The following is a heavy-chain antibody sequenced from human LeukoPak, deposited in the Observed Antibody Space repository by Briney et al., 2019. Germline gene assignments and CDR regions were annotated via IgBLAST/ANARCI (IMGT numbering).Heavy chain of an antibody. CDR3: ARGYCSGGSCQIDAFDI. J-gene: IGHJ3*02. D-gene: IGHD2-15*01. V-gene: IGHV4-39*07. CDR2: VYYSGST. Sequence: PSETLSLACTVSGASISSSSYYWGWIRQPPGKGLEWIGSVYYSGSTFYNPSLKSPVTISVDTSKNQFSLKLSSVTAADTAVYYCARGYCSGGSCQIDAFDIWGQGTMVTVSS. CDR1: GASISSSSYY.